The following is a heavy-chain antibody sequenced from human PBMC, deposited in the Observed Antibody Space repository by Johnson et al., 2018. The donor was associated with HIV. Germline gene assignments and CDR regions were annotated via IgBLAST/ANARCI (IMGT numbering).Heavy chain of an antibody. V-gene: IGHV3-30*04. CDR3: ARGGSDVFDV. D-gene: IGHD3-16*01. J-gene: IGHJ3*01. Sequence: QVQLVESGGGVVQPGGSLRLSCAASGFTFSSYAMHWVRQAPGKGLEWVAVISYDGSNQYYADSVKGRFTISRDNSKNTLYLQMNSLRADDTAVYYCARGGSDVFDVWG. CDR2: ISYDGSNQ. CDR1: GFTFSSYA.